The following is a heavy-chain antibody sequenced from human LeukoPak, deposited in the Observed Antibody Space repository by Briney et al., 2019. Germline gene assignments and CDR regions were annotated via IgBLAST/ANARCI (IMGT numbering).Heavy chain of an antibody. CDR2: ITGGGGGT. D-gene: IGHD1-26*01. V-gene: IGHV3-23*01. CDR1: GFTFSTYA. CDR3: ARRLLVGTTVRPYFDY. Sequence: AGGSLRLSCAASGFTFSTYAISWVRQAPGEGLEWVSTITGGGGGTYYADSVKGRFPISRDNSKHTVYLEMNSLRAEDTAVYYCARRLLVGTTVRPYFDYWGQGTLVTVSS. J-gene: IGHJ4*02.